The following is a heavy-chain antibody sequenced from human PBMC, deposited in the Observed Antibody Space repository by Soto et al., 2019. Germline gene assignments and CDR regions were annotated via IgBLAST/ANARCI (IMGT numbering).Heavy chain of an antibody. CDR3: ARLGGIVDTGTWIQ. D-gene: IGHD1-26*01. V-gene: IGHV5-51*01. CDR2: IYPGDSDT. CDR1: GYRFSTYW. J-gene: IGHJ4*02. Sequence: GESLKISCKASGYRFSTYWIGWVRQRPGKGPEWMAVIYPGDSDTRENPSFQGQVTISADKSSNTVHLQWRSLKASDTAIYYCARLGGIVDTGTWIQWGQGTPVTVSS.